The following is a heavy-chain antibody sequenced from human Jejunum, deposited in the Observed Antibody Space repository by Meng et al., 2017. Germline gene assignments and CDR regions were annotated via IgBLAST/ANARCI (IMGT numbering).Heavy chain of an antibody. CDR2: INDSGST. J-gene: IGHJ4*02. CDR3: ARGNEYSNYGADF. V-gene: IGHV4-34*01. Sequence: QVKLQQWGAGLCKPSETLSLTCAVYGGSISDYYWTWIRQPPGKGLEWIGEINDSGSTNYNPSLKSRVTISVDTSKSQFYLRVSSVTAAETAVYYCARGNEYSNYGADFWGQGTLVTVSS. D-gene: IGHD4-11*01. CDR1: GGSISDYY.